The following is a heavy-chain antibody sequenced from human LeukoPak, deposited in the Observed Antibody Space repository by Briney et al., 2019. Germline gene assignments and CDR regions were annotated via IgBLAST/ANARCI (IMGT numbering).Heavy chain of an antibody. CDR1: GYTFSNYA. J-gene: IGHJ4*02. D-gene: IGHD1-26*01. CDR2: ISTYSGNT. Sequence: GASVKVSCKASGYTFSNYAITWVRQAPGQGPEWMGWISTYSGNTNYEQKVQGRVTMSTDTATSTAYMELRSLRSDDTALYYCARQGTVGAFDYWGQGTLVAVSS. CDR3: ARQGTVGAFDY. V-gene: IGHV1-18*01.